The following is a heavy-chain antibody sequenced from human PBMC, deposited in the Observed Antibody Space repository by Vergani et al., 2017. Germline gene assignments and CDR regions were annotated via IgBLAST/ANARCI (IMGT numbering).Heavy chain of an antibody. CDR1: GYTFICYY. J-gene: IGHJ4*02. V-gene: IGHV1-2*02. D-gene: IGHD4-11*01. CDR3: AREDSRRKAFEY. Sequence: QVQLVQSGAEVNKPGASVKVSCKASGYTFICYYMHWVRQAPGQGLEWVGWINHNSGGTNYAQKFQGRVTMTRDTSISTAYMELSRLRSDDTAVYYCAREDSRRKAFEYWGQGTLVTVSS. CDR2: INHNSGGT.